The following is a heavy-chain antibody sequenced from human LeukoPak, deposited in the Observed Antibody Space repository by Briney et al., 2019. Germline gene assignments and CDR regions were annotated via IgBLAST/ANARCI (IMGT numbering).Heavy chain of an antibody. Sequence: GASVKVSCKASGYTFTGYYMHWVRQAPGQGLEWMGWINPNSGGTNYAQKFQGRVTMTRDTSISTAYMELSRLRSDDTAVYYCARVAQPLVSRSFLDYWGQGTLVTVSS. D-gene: IGHD6-6*01. CDR3: ARVAQPLVSRSFLDY. V-gene: IGHV1-2*02. CDR1: GYTFTGYY. J-gene: IGHJ4*02. CDR2: INPNSGGT.